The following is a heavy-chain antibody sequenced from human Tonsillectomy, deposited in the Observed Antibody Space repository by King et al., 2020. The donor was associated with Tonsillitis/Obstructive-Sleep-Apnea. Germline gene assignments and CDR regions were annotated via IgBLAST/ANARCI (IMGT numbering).Heavy chain of an antibody. V-gene: IGHV2-5*02. Sequence: TLKESGPTLVKPTQTLTLTCTFSGFSLSTSGVGVGWIRQPPGKALEWLALIYWDDDKLDRPSLKSRLTITKDTSKNQVDLTMTNMDPVDTATYYCARGRDDALDIWGQGTMVTVSS. CDR2: IYWDDDK. CDR1: GFSLSTSGVG. J-gene: IGHJ3*02. D-gene: IGHD5-12*01. CDR3: ARGRDDALDI.